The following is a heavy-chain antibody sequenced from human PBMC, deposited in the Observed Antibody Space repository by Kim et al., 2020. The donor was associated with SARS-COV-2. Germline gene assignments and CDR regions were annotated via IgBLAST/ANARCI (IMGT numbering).Heavy chain of an antibody. CDR3: ARPIRSGGSKGYFDY. D-gene: IGHD2-15*01. J-gene: IGHJ4*02. CDR2: VYFDGTT. Sequence: SETLSLTCTVSGGSISSSSYYCGWVRQPPGKALEWIGSVYFDGTTYSNPSLKSRVTISVDTSKNQFFLKLSSVTAADTALYYCARPIRSGGSKGYFDYWGQGSLVTVSS. V-gene: IGHV4-39*01. CDR1: GGSISSSSYY.